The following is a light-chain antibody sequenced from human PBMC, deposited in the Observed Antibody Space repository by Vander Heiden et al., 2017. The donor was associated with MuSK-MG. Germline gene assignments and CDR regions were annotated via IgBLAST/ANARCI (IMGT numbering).Light chain of an antibody. V-gene: IGKV1-27*01. CDR2: AAS. Sequence: DIQMTQSPSSLSASVGDRVTITCRASQGISNYLAWYQQKPGKVPKLLVYAASTLQSGVPSRFSGSGSGTDFSLTISSLQPEDVGTYYCQKYNSVPRTFGPGTKVDIK. CDR1: QGISNY. CDR3: QKYNSVPRT. J-gene: IGKJ3*01.